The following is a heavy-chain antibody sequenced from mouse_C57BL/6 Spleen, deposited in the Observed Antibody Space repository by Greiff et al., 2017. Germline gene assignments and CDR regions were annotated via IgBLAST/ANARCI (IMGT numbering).Heavy chain of an antibody. CDR2: IYPGNSDT. CDR3: TRSDLDSSGYGYYAMDY. V-gene: IGHV1-5*01. Sequence: VQLQQSGTVLARPGASVKMSCKTSGYTFTSYWMHWVKQRPGQGLEWIGAIYPGNSDTSYNQKFKGKAKLTAVTSASTAYMELSSLTNEDSAVYYCTRSDLDSSGYGYYAMDYWGQGTSVTVSS. J-gene: IGHJ4*01. CDR1: GYTFTSYW. D-gene: IGHD3-2*02.